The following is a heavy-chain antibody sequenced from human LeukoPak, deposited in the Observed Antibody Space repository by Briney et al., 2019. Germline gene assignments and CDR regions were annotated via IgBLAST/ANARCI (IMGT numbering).Heavy chain of an antibody. CDR3: ARVFSFDSSGWYFFDY. V-gene: IGHV1-2*02. CDR1: GYTFTGYY. J-gene: IGHJ4*02. CDR2: INPNSGGT. Sequence: GASVKVSCKASGYTFTGYYMHWVRQAPGQGLEWMGWINPNSGGTNYAQKFQGRVTMTRDTSISTAYMELSRLRSDDTAVYYCARVFSFDSSGWYFFDYWGQGTLVTVSP. D-gene: IGHD6-19*01.